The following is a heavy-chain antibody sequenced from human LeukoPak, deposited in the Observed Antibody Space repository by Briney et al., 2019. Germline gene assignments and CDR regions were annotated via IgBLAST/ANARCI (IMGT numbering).Heavy chain of an antibody. CDR1: GYTFTGYY. D-gene: IGHD3-3*02. J-gene: IGHJ4*02. Sequence: ASVKVSCKASGYTFTGYYMHWVRQAPGQGLEWMGWINPNSGGTNYAQKFQGRVTMTRDTSISTAYMELSRLRSEDTAVYYCAREEILARIRSFDYWGQGTLVTVSS. CDR3: AREEILARIRSFDY. V-gene: IGHV1-2*02. CDR2: INPNSGGT.